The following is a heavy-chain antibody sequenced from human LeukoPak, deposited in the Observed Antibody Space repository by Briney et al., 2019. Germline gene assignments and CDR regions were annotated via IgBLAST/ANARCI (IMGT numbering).Heavy chain of an antibody. Sequence: SETLSLTCAVSGGSISSSYWWSWVRQPPGKGLEWIGRIYASGCTTYNPSLKSRVTMAVDTSKTQFSLKLSSVTAADTAVYYCARDSGTTGEVKFDPWGQGTLVTVSA. CDR1: GGSISSSYW. D-gene: IGHD3-10*01. CDR2: IYASGCT. J-gene: IGHJ5*02. V-gene: IGHV4-4*02. CDR3: ARDSGTTGEVKFDP.